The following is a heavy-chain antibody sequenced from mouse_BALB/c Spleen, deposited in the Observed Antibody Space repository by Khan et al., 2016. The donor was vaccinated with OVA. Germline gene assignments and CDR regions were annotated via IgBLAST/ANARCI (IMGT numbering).Heavy chain of an antibody. Sequence: EVELVESGGDLVRPGGSLKLSCAASGFTFSTYCMSWVRQTPDKRLEWVATINTGGAYTYYPDSVKGRSTISRDNAKNTLYLQLSSLRSEDTAVYYCARRAYYYNSEGFAYWGQGTLVTVSA. CDR2: INTGGAYT. CDR3: ARRAYYYNSEGFAY. J-gene: IGHJ3*01. CDR1: GFTFSTYC. V-gene: IGHV5-6*01. D-gene: IGHD1-1*01.